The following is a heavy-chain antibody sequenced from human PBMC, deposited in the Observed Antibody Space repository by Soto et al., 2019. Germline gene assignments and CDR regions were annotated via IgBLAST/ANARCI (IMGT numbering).Heavy chain of an antibody. CDR1: GYTFTSYY. D-gene: IGHD5-12*01. Sequence: ASVKVSCKASGYTFTSYYMHWVRQAPGQGLEWMGIINPSGGSTSYAQKFQGRVTMTRDTSTSTVYMELSSLRSEDTAVYYCARDLQGWLPSVLLVYYGMDVWGQGTTVTVSS. CDR2: INPSGGST. J-gene: IGHJ6*02. V-gene: IGHV1-46*01. CDR3: ARDLQGWLPSVLLVYYGMDV.